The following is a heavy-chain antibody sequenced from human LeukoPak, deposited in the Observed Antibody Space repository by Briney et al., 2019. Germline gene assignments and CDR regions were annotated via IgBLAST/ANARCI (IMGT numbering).Heavy chain of an antibody. CDR3: ARGGDYYDSSGYYSRYYFDY. CDR2: ISAYNGNT. J-gene: IGHJ4*02. D-gene: IGHD3-22*01. CDR1: GYTFTSYG. Sequence: ASVRVSSKASGYTFTSYGISWVRQTPGQGLEWMGWISAYNGNTNYAQKLQGRVTMTTDTSTSTAYMDLRSLTSDDTAVYYCARGGDYYDSSGYYSRYYFDYWGQGTLVTVSS. V-gene: IGHV1-18*01.